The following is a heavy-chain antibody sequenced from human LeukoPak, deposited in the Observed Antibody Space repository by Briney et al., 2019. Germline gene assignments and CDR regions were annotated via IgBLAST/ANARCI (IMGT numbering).Heavy chain of an antibody. D-gene: IGHD3-10*01. J-gene: IGHJ5*02. CDR2: IRYDGSNK. Sequence: PGGSLRLSCAASGFTFSSYGMHWVRQAPGKGLEWVAFIRYDGSNKYYADSVKGRFTISRDNSKNTLYLQMNSLRAEDTAVYYCARTDGDWFDPWGQGTLVTVSS. V-gene: IGHV3-30*02. CDR3: ARTDGDWFDP. CDR1: GFTFSSYG.